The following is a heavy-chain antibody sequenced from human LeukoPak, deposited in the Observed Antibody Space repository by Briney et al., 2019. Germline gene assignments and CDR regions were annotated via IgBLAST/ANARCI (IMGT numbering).Heavy chain of an antibody. CDR2: INHSGST. CDR1: GGSFSGYY. Sequence: SETLSLTRAVYGGSFSGYYWSWIRQPPGKGLEWIGEINHSGSTNYNPSLKSRVTISVDTSKNQFSLKLSSVTAADTAVYYCARGRSSWFMAKPSPPYYFDYWGQGTLVTVSS. CDR3: ARGRSSWFMAKPSPPYYFDY. J-gene: IGHJ4*02. D-gene: IGHD6-13*01. V-gene: IGHV4-34*01.